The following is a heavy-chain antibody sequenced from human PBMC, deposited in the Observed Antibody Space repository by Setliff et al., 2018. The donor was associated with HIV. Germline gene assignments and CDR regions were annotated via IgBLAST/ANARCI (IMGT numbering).Heavy chain of an antibody. D-gene: IGHD4-17*01. CDR2: ISSSGSSI. Sequence: GGSLRLSCAASGFTFSSYAMSWVRQAPGKGLEWVSYISSSGSSIYYADSVKGRFTISRDNAKNSLFLQMNSLRAEDTAVYYCAREQTTVTGGYYYYYYGMDVWGQGTTVTVSS. CDR3: AREQTTVTGGYYYYYYGMDV. V-gene: IGHV3-48*03. J-gene: IGHJ6*02. CDR1: GFTFSSYA.